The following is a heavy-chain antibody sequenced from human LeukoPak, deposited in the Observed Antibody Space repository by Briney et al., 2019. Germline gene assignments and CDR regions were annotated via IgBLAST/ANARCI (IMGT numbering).Heavy chain of an antibody. CDR2: INHSGST. CDR1: GGSFSGYY. CDR3: ARMDSSSYYYYYMDV. V-gene: IGHV4-34*01. D-gene: IGHD6-6*01. J-gene: IGHJ6*03. Sequence: SETLSLTCAVYGGSFSGYYWSWIRQPPGKGLEWIGEINHSGSTNYNPSLKSRVTISVDTSKNQFSLKLGSVTAADTAVYYCARMDSSSYYYYYMDVWGKGTTVTVSS.